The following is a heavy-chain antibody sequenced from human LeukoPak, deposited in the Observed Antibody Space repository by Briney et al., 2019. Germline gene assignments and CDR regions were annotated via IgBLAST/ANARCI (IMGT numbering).Heavy chain of an antibody. Sequence: PGGSLRLSCAASRFIFGSYGMTWVRQAPGKGLEWVSTISGSGGSTYYADSVKGRFTISRDNSKNTLYLQMNSLRAEDTAVYYCARDVGNFGSGSAYFDSWGQGTLVTVSS. J-gene: IGHJ4*02. D-gene: IGHD3-10*01. CDR2: ISGSGGST. CDR3: ARDVGNFGSGSAYFDS. CDR1: RFIFGSYG. V-gene: IGHV3-23*01.